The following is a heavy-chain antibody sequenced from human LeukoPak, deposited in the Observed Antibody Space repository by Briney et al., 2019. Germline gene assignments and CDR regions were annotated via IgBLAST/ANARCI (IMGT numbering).Heavy chain of an antibody. V-gene: IGHV4-4*07. CDR2: IYTSGST. CDR3: ARDPGIAAPRDAFDI. Sequence: SETLSLTCTVSGGSISSYYWSWIRQPAGKGREWIGRIYTSGSTNYNPSLKSRVTMSVDTSKNQFSLKLSSVTAADTAVYYCARDPGIAAPRDAFDIWGQGKMVTVSS. CDR1: GGSISSYY. J-gene: IGHJ3*02. D-gene: IGHD6-13*01.